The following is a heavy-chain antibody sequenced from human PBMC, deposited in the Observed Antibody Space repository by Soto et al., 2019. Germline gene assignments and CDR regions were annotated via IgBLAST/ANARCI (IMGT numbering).Heavy chain of an antibody. D-gene: IGHD2-15*01. Sequence: QVPLVQSGTEVKKPGASVKVSCKASGYTFGKYGISWVRQAPEQGLERVGWISEYHGNTGHAQKFRGRVNMTTDTSVVIAYIELATRKSDDPAIYYFMKVCSGASFGFDIWGQGALFTVS. CDR3: MKVCSGASFGFDI. CDR1: GYTFGKYG. V-gene: IGHV1-18*01. J-gene: IGHJ4*02. CDR2: ISEYHGNT.